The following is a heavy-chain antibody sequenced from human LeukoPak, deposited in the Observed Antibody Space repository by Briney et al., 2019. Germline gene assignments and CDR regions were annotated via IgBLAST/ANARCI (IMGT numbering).Heavy chain of an antibody. D-gene: IGHD3-3*01. CDR2: ISYDGRDV. CDR1: GFTFDDYA. J-gene: IGHJ4*02. CDR3: AKELERKGFFDY. V-gene: IGHV3-30*02. Sequence: GGSLRLSCAASGFTFDDYAMHWVRQAPGKGLEWVAFISYDGRDVYYADSVKGRFTISRDNSKNTLYLQMNSLRSEDTAVFYCAKELERKGFFDYWGQGTLITVPS.